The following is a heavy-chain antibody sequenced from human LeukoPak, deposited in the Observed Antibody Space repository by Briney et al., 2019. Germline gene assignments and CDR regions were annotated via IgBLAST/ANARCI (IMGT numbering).Heavy chain of an antibody. CDR1: VYSISSGYY. CDR2: IYHSGSN. J-gene: IGHJ4*02. CDR3: ARGFYLDALVALDY. Sequence: SETLSLTCTVSVYSISSGYYWGWIRQPPGKGLEWIGSIYHSGSNYYNPSLKRRVTISVDTSKNQFSLKLSSVTAADTAVYYCARGFYLDALVALDYWGQGTLVTVSS. V-gene: IGHV4-38-2*02. D-gene: IGHD2-15*01.